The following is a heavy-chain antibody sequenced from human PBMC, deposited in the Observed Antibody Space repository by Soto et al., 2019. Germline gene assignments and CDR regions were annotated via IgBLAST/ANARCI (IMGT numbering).Heavy chain of an antibody. CDR3: AKDDCSGGSCIIDY. D-gene: IGHD2-15*01. V-gene: IGHV3-23*01. CDR1: GFTFSSYA. Sequence: GGSLRLSCAASGFTFSSYAMSWVRQAPGKGLEWVSAISGSGGSTYYADSVKGRFTISRDNSKNTLYLQMNSLRAEDTAVYYCAKDDCSGGSCIIDYWGQGTLVTVSS. J-gene: IGHJ4*01. CDR2: ISGSGGST.